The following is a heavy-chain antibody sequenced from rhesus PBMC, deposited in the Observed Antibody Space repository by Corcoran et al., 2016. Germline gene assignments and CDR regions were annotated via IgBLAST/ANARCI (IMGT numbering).Heavy chain of an antibody. J-gene: IGHJ4*01. CDR3: TRGPWYVVGTSMVY. V-gene: IGHV4-106*01. Sequence: QVQLQESGPGLVRPSETLSLTCVVSGASTRETYYWSWVRQPPGKGLEWIGYIGGSCGRPSYNPSLDSRVTISTDTSMNQFSLKLDSVTVADTAVYYCTRGPWYVVGTSMVYWGQGVQVTVSS. CDR2: IGGSCGRP. D-gene: IGHD1-44*01. CDR1: GASTRETYY.